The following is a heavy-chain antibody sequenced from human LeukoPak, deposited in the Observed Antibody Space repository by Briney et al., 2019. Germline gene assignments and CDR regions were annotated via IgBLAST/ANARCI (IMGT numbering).Heavy chain of an antibody. CDR1: GFTFSSYW. J-gene: IGHJ4*02. CDR2: IKQDGSEK. Sequence: GGSLRLSCAASGFTFSSYWMSWVRQAPGKGLEWVANIKQDGSEKYYVDSVKGRFTISRDNAKNSLYLQMNSLRAEDTAVYYCARDSDYYDSSGYYVGDYWGQGTLVTVSS. D-gene: IGHD3-22*01. V-gene: IGHV3-7*01. CDR3: ARDSDYYDSSGYYVGDY.